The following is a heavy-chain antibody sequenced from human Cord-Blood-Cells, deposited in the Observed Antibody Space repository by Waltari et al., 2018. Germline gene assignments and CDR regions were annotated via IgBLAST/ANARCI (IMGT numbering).Heavy chain of an antibody. V-gene: IGHV3-30*02. CDR3: AKWGLGLQFA. CDR1: GFTFSSYG. Sequence: QVQLVESGGGVVQPGGSLRLSCAASGFTFSSYGMHWVRQAPGKGLEWVAFRRYDGSNKYYSDSVKGRFTISRDNSKNTLYLQMNSLRAEDTAVYYCAKWGLGLQFAWGQGTMVTVSS. CDR2: RRYDGSNK. J-gene: IGHJ3*01. D-gene: IGHD2-21*01.